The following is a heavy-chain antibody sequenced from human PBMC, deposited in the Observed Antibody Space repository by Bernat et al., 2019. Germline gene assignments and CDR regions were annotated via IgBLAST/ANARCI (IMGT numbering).Heavy chain of an antibody. CDR1: GFTFSGSA. V-gene: IGHV3-73*01. CDR2: IRSKANSYAT. Sequence: EVQLVESGGGLVQPGGSLKLSCAASGFTFSGSAMHWVRQASGKGLEWVGRIRSKANSYATAYAASVKGRFTISRDNSKNTLYLQMNSLRAEDTAVYYCATPGGPQTPPHYWGQGTLVTVSS. D-gene: IGHD3-10*01. CDR3: ATPGGPQTPPHY. J-gene: IGHJ4*02.